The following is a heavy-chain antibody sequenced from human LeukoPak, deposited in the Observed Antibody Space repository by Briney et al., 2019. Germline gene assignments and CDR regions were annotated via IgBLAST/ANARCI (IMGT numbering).Heavy chain of an antibody. CDR3: ARVGLDIVATTFDY. CDR2: INHSGST. CDR1: GGSFSGYY. J-gene: IGHJ4*02. D-gene: IGHD5-12*01. Sequence: PSETLSLTCAVYGGSFSGYYWSWIRQPPGKGLEWIGEINHSGSTNYNPSLKSRVTISVDTSKNQFSLKLSSVTAADTAVYYCARVGLDIVATTFDYWGQGTQVTVSS. V-gene: IGHV4-34*01.